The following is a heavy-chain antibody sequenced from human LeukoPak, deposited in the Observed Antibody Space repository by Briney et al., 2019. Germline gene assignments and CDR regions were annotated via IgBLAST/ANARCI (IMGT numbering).Heavy chain of an antibody. CDR2: IYHSGST. CDR1: GGPISSSNW. Sequence: SETLSLTFAVSGGPISSSNWWSWVRQSPGKGLEWIGEIYHSGSTKYNPSLKSRVTISVDKSKNQFSLKLSSVTAADTAVYYCAMGHGRIDPWGQGTLVTVSS. J-gene: IGHJ5*02. CDR3: AMGHGRIDP. V-gene: IGHV4-4*02.